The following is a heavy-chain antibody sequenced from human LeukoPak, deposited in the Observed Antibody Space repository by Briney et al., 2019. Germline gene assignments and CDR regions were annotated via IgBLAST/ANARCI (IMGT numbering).Heavy chain of an antibody. J-gene: IGHJ6*02. CDR1: GASFSGYY. D-gene: IGHD3-3*01. V-gene: IGHV4-34*01. CDR2: VDHSGST. CDR3: ARDRITIFGVAPGYYYYGMDV. Sequence: SETLSLTCGVNGASFSGYYWKWIRQSPGKGLEWIGEVDHSGSTNYNPSLKSRVTISVDKSKNQFSLKLSSVTAADTAVYYCARDRITIFGVAPGYYYYGMDVWGQGTTVTVSS.